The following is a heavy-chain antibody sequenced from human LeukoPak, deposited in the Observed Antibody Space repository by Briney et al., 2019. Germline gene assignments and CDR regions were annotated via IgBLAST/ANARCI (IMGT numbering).Heavy chain of an antibody. CDR2: IYPGDSDT. D-gene: IGHD3-16*01. J-gene: IGHJ4*01. CDR1: GYSFPNYW. CDR3: ARHDEFARWGPLGF. V-gene: IGHV5-51*01. Sequence: HGESLKISCKASGYSFPNYWIAWVRQMPGKGLEWMGIIYPGDSDTRYSPSFQGQVTISADKSIDTAYLRWSSLKASDTAIYYCARHDEFARWGPLGFWGHGTLVTVTS.